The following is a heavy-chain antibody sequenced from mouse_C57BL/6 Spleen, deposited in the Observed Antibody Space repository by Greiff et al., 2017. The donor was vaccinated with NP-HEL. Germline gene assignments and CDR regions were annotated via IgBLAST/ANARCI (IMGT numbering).Heavy chain of an antibody. CDR2: ISDGGSYT. V-gene: IGHV5-4*03. CDR1: GFTFSSYA. Sequence: EVKLVESGGGLVKPGGSLKLSCAASGFTFSSYAMSWVRQTPEKRLEWVATISDGGSYTYYPDNVKGRFTISRDNAKNNLYLQMSHLKSEDTAVYYCERGRGLRRAWFAYWGQGTLVTVSA. CDR3: ERGRGLRRAWFAY. J-gene: IGHJ3*01. D-gene: IGHD2-4*01.